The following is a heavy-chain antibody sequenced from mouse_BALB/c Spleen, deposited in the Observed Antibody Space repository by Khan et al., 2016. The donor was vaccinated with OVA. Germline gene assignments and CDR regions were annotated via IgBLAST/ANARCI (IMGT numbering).Heavy chain of an antibody. CDR3: VRSGYGSFAF. CDR1: GYTFTDYN. Sequence: VQLKQSGPEVVKPGASVKISCKASGYTFTDYNVDWVKQRHGKSLEWIGYFFPNSGGSGYNQKFKTKAILTVDISSSTAYMDLRNLTSEDSAVYYCVRSGYGSFAFWGQGTLVTVSA. D-gene: IGHD1-2*01. J-gene: IGHJ3*01. V-gene: IGHV1S29*02. CDR2: FFPNSGGS.